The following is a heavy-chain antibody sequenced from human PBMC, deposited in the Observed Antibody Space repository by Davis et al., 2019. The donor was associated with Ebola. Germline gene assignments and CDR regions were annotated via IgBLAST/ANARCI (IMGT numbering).Heavy chain of an antibody. CDR3: TTVFGSSWYGFDP. V-gene: IGHV3-15*01. Sequence: PGGSLRLSCAASGFTFSNAWMSWVRQAPGKGLEWVGRIKSKTDGGTTDYAAPVKGRFTISRDDSKNTLYLQMNSLKTEDTAVYYCTTVFGSSWYGFDPWGQGTLVTVSS. CDR1: GFTFSNAW. J-gene: IGHJ5*02. CDR2: IKSKTDGGTT. D-gene: IGHD6-13*01.